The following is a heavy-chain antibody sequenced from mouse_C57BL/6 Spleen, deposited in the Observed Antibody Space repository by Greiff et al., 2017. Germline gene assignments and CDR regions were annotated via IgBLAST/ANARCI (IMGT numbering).Heavy chain of an antibody. J-gene: IGHJ4*01. CDR1: GYTFTSYD. Sequence: VQLQESGPELVKPGASVKLSCKASGYTFTSYDINWVKQRPGQGLEWIGWIYPRDGSTKYNEKFKGKATLTVDTSSSTAYMELHSLTSEDSAVXFCARWGDGSSHVEYAMDDWGQGTSVTVSS. CDR2: IYPRDGST. CDR3: ARWGDGSSHVEYAMDD. V-gene: IGHV1-85*01. D-gene: IGHD1-1*01.